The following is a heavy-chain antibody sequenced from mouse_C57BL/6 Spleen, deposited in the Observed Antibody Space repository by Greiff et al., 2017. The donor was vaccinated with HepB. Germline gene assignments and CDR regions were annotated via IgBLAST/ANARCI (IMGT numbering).Heavy chain of an antibody. J-gene: IGHJ2*01. Sequence: VQLQQSGAELAKPGASVKLSCKASGYTFTSYWLHWVKQRPGQGLEWIGYINPRSGDTKYNQKFKDKATLTADKASSQAYMQLSSLTYEDSAVYYCARDYGNYWGQGTTLTVSS. CDR1: GYTFTSYW. CDR3: ARDYGNY. D-gene: IGHD1-1*01. V-gene: IGHV1-7*01. CDR2: INPRSGDT.